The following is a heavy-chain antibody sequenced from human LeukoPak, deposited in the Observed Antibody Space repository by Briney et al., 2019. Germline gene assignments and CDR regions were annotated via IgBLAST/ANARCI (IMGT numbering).Heavy chain of an antibody. D-gene: IGHD6-13*01. CDR2: IWYDGSNK. V-gene: IGHV3-33*01. CDR1: GLTFSSYG. Sequence: GGSLRLSCAASGLTFSSYGMHWVRQAPGKGLEWVAVIWYDGSNKYYADSVKGRFTISRDNSKNTLYLQMNSLRAEDTAVYYCAREEYSSSWYNWFDPWGQGTLVTVSS. J-gene: IGHJ5*02. CDR3: AREEYSSSWYNWFDP.